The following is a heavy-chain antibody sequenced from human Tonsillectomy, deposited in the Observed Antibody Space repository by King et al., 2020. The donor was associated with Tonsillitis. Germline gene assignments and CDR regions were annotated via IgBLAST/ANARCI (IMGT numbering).Heavy chain of an antibody. Sequence: VQLVESGGGVVQPGRSLRLSCEASGFTFSYYGMHWVRQAPGKGLEWVAVISYDGSNKYYADSVKGRFTISRDNSKNTLYRQMNSLRAEDTSVYYCAKVSPHSSGWYYYYYCMDVWGQGTTVTVSS. V-gene: IGHV3-30*18. CDR3: AKVSPHSSGWYYYYYCMDV. D-gene: IGHD6-19*01. J-gene: IGHJ6*02. CDR2: ISYDGSNK. CDR1: GFTFSYYG.